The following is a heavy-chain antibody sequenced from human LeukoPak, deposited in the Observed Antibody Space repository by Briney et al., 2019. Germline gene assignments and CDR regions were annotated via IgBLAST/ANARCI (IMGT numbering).Heavy chain of an antibody. V-gene: IGHV1-2*02. CDR2: INPNSGGT. Sequence: ASVKVSCRASGYTFTGYYMHWVRQAPGQGLEWMGWINPNSGGTNYAQKFQGRVTMTRDTSISTAYMELSRLRSDDTAVYYCARTPRGYCSSTSCYSGSGYYYYYGMDVWGQGTTVTVSS. J-gene: IGHJ6*02. CDR1: GYTFTGYY. CDR3: ARTPRGYCSSTSCYSGSGYYYYYGMDV. D-gene: IGHD2-2*01.